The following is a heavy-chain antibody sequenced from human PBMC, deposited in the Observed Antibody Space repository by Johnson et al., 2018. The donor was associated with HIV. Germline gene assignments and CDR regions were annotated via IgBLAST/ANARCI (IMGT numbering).Heavy chain of an antibody. D-gene: IGHD1-26*01. CDR2: INWNGGST. Sequence: VQLVESGGGVVQPGGSLRLSCAASGFTFSSYGMHWVRQAPGKGLEWVSGINWNGGSTGYADSVKGRFTISRDNARNTLYLQMNSLKTEDTAVYYCITGGSGTVPSGAFDSWGQGTMVTVSS. CDR3: ITGGSGTVPSGAFDS. V-gene: IGHV3-20*04. J-gene: IGHJ3*02. CDR1: GFTFSSYG.